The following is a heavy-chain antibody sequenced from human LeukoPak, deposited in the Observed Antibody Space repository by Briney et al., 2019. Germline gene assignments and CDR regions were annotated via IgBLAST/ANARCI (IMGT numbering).Heavy chain of an antibody. D-gene: IGHD4-17*01. CDR2: ISAYSGDT. CDR3: VRSDGGRDLRDLEDF. Sequence: ASVKVSCKASGYTFSGYGISWVRQAPAQGREWMGWISAYSGDTNYEQRLQGRVTMTIDTSTTTAYMEVRSLTSDDSAVYYCVRSDGGRDLRDLEDFWGQGTLVTVSS. V-gene: IGHV1-18*01. CDR1: GYTFSGYG. J-gene: IGHJ4*02.